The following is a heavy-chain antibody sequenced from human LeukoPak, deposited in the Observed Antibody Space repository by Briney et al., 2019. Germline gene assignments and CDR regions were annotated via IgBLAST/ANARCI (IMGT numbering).Heavy chain of an antibody. CDR1: GFTFSSYW. J-gene: IGHJ3*02. D-gene: IGHD2-15*01. Sequence: GGSLRLSCAASGFTFSSYWMHWVRQAPVKGLVWVSRINSDGSSTSYADSVKGRFTISRDNAKNTLYLQMNSLRAEDTAVYYCARGRIGAFDIWGQGTMVTVSS. CDR2: INSDGSST. V-gene: IGHV3-74*01. CDR3: ARGRIGAFDI.